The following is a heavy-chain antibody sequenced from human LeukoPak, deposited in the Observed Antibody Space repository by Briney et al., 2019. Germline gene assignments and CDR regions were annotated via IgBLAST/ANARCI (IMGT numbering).Heavy chain of an antibody. D-gene: IGHD5-18*01. CDR3: ANDIRGYSYGPFDY. Sequence: GGSLRLSCAASGFTFSSYGMHWVRQAPGKGLEWVAVIWYDGSNKYYADSVKGRFTISRDNSKNTLYLQMNSLRAEDTAVYYCANDIRGYSYGPFDYWGQGTLVTVSS. CDR2: IWYDGSNK. J-gene: IGHJ4*02. CDR1: GFTFSSYG. V-gene: IGHV3-33*06.